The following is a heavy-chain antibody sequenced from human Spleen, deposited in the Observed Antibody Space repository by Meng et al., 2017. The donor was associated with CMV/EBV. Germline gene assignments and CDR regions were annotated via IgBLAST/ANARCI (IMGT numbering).Heavy chain of an antibody. Sequence: GGSLRLSCAASGFTFSSYSMNWVRQAPGKGLEWVSYISSSSSTIYYADSVKGRFTISRDNAKNSLYLQMNSLRAEDTAVYYCATSGPYYYYGMDVWGQGTTVTVSS. V-gene: IGHV3-48*04. CDR3: ATSGPYYYYGMDV. CDR1: GFTFSSYS. CDR2: ISSSSSTI. D-gene: IGHD1-26*01. J-gene: IGHJ6*01.